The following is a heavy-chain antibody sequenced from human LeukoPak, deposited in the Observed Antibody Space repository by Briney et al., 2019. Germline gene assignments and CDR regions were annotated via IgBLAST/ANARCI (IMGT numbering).Heavy chain of an antibody. CDR2: IYTGGST. V-gene: IGHV3-23*05. D-gene: IGHD3-3*01. J-gene: IGHJ4*02. CDR3: ATRNPSTDYEFWSGYYAFDY. Sequence: GGSLRLSCAASGFTFSSYAMSWVRQAPGKGLEWVSTIYTGGSTYYADSVKGRFTISRGTSKNTLYLQVNSLRAEDTAVYYCATRNPSTDYEFWSGYYAFDYWGQGTLVTVSS. CDR1: GFTFSSYA.